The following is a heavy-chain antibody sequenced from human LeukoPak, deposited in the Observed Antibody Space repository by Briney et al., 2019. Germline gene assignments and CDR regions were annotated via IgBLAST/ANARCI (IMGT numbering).Heavy chain of an antibody. CDR3: ARGTTTYYFDY. CDR1: GGSFSGYF. J-gene: IGHJ4*02. V-gene: IGHV4-34*01. Sequence: PSETLSLTCAVYGGSFSGYFWSWIRQPPGKGLEWIGEINHSGSTNYNPSLKSRVTISVDTSKNQFSLKLSSVTAADTAVYYRARGTTTYYFDYWGQGTLVTVSS. CDR2: INHSGST. D-gene: IGHD1-1*01.